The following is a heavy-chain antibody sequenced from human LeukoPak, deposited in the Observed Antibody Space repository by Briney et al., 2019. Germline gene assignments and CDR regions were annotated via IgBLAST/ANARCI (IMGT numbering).Heavy chain of an antibody. D-gene: IGHD1-1*01. Sequence: PGGSLSLSCAASGFTFSSYAMHWVRQAPGKGLEWVAVISYDGSNKYYADSVKGRFTISRDNSKNTLYLQMNSLRAEDTAVYYCARGGYNWNEGPLFGAFDIWGQGTMVTVSS. J-gene: IGHJ3*02. CDR3: ARGGYNWNEGPLFGAFDI. V-gene: IGHV3-30*04. CDR1: GFTFSSYA. CDR2: ISYDGSNK.